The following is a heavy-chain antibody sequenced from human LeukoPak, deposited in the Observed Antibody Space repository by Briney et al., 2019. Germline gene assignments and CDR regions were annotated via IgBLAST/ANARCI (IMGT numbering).Heavy chain of an antibody. CDR3: ARGRDQDANGVLFEY. D-gene: IGHD4/OR15-4a*01. Sequence: ASVKVSCKASGYTFTDYYMHWVRQAPGQGLEWMGWINPNSGGTNYAQEFQGRVTMTRDTSTSTSYMELNSLRPDDTAVYYCARGRDQDANGVLFEYWGQGTLVTVSS. CDR1: GYTFTDYY. V-gene: IGHV1-2*02. CDR2: INPNSGGT. J-gene: IGHJ4*02.